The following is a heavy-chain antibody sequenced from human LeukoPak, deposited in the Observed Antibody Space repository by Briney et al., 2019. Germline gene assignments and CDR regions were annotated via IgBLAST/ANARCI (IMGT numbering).Heavy chain of an antibody. D-gene: IGHD3-9*01. CDR1: GFRFEDYG. J-gene: IGHJ4*02. Sequence: GGSLRLSCAASGFRFEDYGMSLVRQVPGKRLERDSFINWNGGSRGYVDSVKGRFTVSRDKATKSLYLEMNSLRDEDTAFFYCVFFCKQKTAYEILTGYYSHWGQGTLVTVSS. V-gene: IGHV3-20*04. CDR2: INWNGGSR. CDR3: VFFCKQKTAYEILTGYYSH.